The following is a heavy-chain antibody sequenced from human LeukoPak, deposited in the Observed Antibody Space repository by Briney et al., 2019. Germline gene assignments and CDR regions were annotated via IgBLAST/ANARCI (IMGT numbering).Heavy chain of an antibody. V-gene: IGHV1-18*01. CDR1: GYTFTSYG. J-gene: IGHJ4*02. CDR3: ARDRAIYGGYDLMYYYFDY. CDR2: ISAYNGNT. D-gene: IGHD5-12*01. Sequence: GASVKVSGKASGYTFTSYGISWVRQAPGQGLEWMGWISAYNGNTNYAQKLQGRVTMTTDTSTSTAYMELRSLRSDDTAVYYCARDRAIYGGYDLMYYYFDYWGQGTLVTVSS.